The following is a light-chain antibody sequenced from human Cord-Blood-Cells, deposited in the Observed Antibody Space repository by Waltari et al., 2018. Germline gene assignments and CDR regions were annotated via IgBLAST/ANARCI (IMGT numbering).Light chain of an antibody. V-gene: IGKV1-6*01. CDR3: LQDYNYPPT. CDR1: QGIRND. J-gene: IGKJ4*01. Sequence: ALQMTQSPSSLSASVGDRVTITCRASQGIRNDIGWYQQKPGKAPKLLIYGASSLQSGVPGRFSGSGAGTDFTLTISSLQPEDLATYYGLQDYNYPPTVGGGTKVEIK. CDR2: GAS.